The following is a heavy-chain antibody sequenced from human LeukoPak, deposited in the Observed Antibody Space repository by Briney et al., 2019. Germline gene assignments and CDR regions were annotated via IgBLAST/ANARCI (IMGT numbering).Heavy chain of an antibody. J-gene: IGHJ5*02. CDR3: ARGGYCTNGVCLNWFDP. CDR2: IIPIFGSA. CDR1: GGTFSSYA. V-gene: IGHV1-69*13. D-gene: IGHD2-8*01. Sequence: SVKVSCKASGGTFSSYAISWVRQAPGQGLEWMGGIIPIFGSANYAQKFQGRVTITADESTSTAYMELSSLRSEDTAVYYCARGGYCTNGVCLNWFDPWGQGTLVTVSS.